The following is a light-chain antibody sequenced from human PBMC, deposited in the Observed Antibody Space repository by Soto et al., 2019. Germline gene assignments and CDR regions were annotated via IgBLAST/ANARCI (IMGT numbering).Light chain of an antibody. CDR2: GAS. CDR1: QSVSNNY. CDR3: QQYSSSGT. J-gene: IGKJ1*01. Sequence: VLSHSAAAVSLSTGERATLSCRASQSVSNNYLAWYQQKPGDANRLLIYGASNRATGIPDRFSGSGSGTDITLTISRLEPEDFAEYYCQQYSSSGTFGQGTKVDIK. V-gene: IGKV3-20*01.